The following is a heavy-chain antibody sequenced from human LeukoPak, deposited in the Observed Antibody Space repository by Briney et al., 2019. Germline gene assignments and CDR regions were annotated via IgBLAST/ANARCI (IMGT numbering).Heavy chain of an antibody. CDR2: VIPIFGTA. CDR3: ARSPDSSGYNYNCFDP. D-gene: IGHD3-22*01. CDR1: GGTFSSYA. J-gene: IGHJ5*02. V-gene: IGHV1-69*06. Sequence: SVKVSCKASGGTFSSYAISWVRQAPGQGLEWMGRVIPIFGTANYAQKFQGRVTITADKSTSTAYMELSSLRSEDTAVYYCARSPDSSGYNYNCFDPWGQGTLVTVSS.